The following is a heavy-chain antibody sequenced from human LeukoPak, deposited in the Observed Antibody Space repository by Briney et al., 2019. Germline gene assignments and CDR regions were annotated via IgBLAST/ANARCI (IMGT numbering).Heavy chain of an antibody. Sequence: GASVKVSCKASGGTFSSYAISWVRQAPGQGLEWMGGIIPIFGTANYAQKFQGRVTITTDESTSTAYMELSSLRSEDTAVCYCARAYGGNSPAAFDIWGQGTMVTVSS. CDR3: ARAYGGNSPAAFDI. CDR1: GGTFSSYA. D-gene: IGHD4-23*01. CDR2: IIPIFGTA. V-gene: IGHV1-69*05. J-gene: IGHJ3*02.